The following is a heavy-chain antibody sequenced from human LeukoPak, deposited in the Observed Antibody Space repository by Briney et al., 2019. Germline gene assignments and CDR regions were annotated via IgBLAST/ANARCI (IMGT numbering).Heavy chain of an antibody. J-gene: IGHJ5*02. D-gene: IGHD3-3*01. CDR1: GFTFSNFW. CDR2: IKQDGSEK. V-gene: IGHV3-7*05. CDR3: AREGGDRYDFWSGYPTYNWFDP. Sequence: GGSLRLSCAASGFTFSNFWMSWVRQAPGKGLEWVANIKQDGSEKYYVDSVKGRFTISRDNAKNSLYLQMNSLRAEDTAVYYCAREGGDRYDFWSGYPTYNWFDPWGQGTLVTVSS.